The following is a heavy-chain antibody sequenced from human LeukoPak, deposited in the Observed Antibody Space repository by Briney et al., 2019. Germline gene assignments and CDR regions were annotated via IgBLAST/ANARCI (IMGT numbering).Heavy chain of an antibody. CDR1: GYIFTSYW. V-gene: IGHV5-51*03. J-gene: IGHJ4*02. Sequence: GXSLTISCKGSGYIFTSYWIGWVRQMPGKGLEWMGIIYPGDSDTIYSPSFQGKVTISADKSISTAYLQWSSLKASDTAMYYCASFGSYYYDSSAPGDYWGQGTLVTVSS. CDR2: IYPGDSDT. D-gene: IGHD3-22*01. CDR3: ASFGSYYYDSSAPGDY.